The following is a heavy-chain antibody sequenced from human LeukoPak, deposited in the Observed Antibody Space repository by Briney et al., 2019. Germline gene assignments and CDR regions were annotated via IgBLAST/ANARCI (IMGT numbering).Heavy chain of an antibody. CDR1: GFTINSNY. Sequence: GGSLRLSCAASGFTINSNYMSWVRQAPGKGLEWVSVFYSDDSTYYAGSVKGRFTISRDNSKNTLYLQMNTLRAEDTAVYYCARTIFTAMGRGPNDYWGQGTLVTVSS. CDR2: FYSDDST. D-gene: IGHD5-18*01. V-gene: IGHV3-66*01. CDR3: ARTIFTAMGRGPNDY. J-gene: IGHJ4*02.